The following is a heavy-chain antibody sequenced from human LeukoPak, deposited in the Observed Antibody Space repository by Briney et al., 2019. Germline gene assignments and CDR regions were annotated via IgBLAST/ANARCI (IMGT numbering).Heavy chain of an antibody. CDR1: GFTFSSYG. V-gene: IGHV3-30*18. Sequence: PGGSLRLSCAASGFTFSSYGMHWVRQAPGKGLEWVAVISYDGSNKYYADSVKGRFTISRDNSKNTLYLQMNSLRAEDTAVYYCAKVPYSGYDMNYWGQGTLVTVSS. CDR2: ISYDGSNK. D-gene: IGHD5-12*01. J-gene: IGHJ4*02. CDR3: AKVPYSGYDMNY.